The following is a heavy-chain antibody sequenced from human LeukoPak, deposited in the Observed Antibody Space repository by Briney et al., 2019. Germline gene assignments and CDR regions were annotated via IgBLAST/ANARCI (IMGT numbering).Heavy chain of an antibody. V-gene: IGHV4-31*03. CDR3: ARGVVPAAISYYYMDV. CDR2: MDYSGSA. D-gene: IGHD2-2*01. CDR1: CGSISSGGYY. J-gene: IGHJ6*03. Sequence: SQSVSLTRPVSCGSISSGGYYWGWIRRHPGSGLEGIGDMDYSGSAYHNPSLKSRVTISVDTSKNQFSLKLSSVTAADTAVYYCARGVVPAAISYYYMDVWGKETTVTVSS.